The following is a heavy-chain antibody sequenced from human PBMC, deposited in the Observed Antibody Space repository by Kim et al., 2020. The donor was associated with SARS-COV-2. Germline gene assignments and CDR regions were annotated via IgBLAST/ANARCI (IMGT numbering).Heavy chain of an antibody. Sequence: ADSRKGRFTISRDNAKHSHYLEMSSLRAEDAAVYYCARFNVETTLGYWGQGTLVTVSS. J-gene: IGHJ4*02. D-gene: IGHD5-18*01. V-gene: IGHV3-74*01. CDR3: ARFNVETTLGY.